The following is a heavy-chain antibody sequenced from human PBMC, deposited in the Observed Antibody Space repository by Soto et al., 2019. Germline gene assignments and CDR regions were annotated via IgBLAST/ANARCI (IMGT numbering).Heavy chain of an antibody. CDR3: ARDGGPTGSRWFDP. CDR2: INPSGGST. CDR1: GYTFTTYA. J-gene: IGHJ5*02. V-gene: IGHV1-46*03. Sequence: ASVKVSCKASGYTFTTYALHWVRQAPGQGLEWMGIINPSGGSTSYAQKFQGRVTMTRDTSTSTVYMELSSLRSEDTAVYYCARDGGPTGSRWFDPWGQGTLVTVSS.